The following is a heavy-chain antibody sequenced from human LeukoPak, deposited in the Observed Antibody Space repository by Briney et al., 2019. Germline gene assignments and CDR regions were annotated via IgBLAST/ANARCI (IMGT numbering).Heavy chain of an antibody. V-gene: IGHV4-30-4*08. CDR2: IYYSGST. J-gene: IGHJ4*02. CDR1: GGSISSGDYY. Sequence: PSETLSLTCTVSGGSISSGDYYWSWIRQPPGKGLEWIGYIYYSGSTYYNPSLKSRVTISVDTSKNQFSLKLSSVTAADTAVYYCASDFWSGYYHYFDYWGQGTLVTVSS. CDR3: ASDFWSGYYHYFDY. D-gene: IGHD3-3*01.